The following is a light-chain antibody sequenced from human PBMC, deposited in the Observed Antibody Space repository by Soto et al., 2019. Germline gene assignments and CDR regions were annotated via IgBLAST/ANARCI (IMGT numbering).Light chain of an antibody. CDR1: QSISSS. V-gene: IGKV3-15*01. J-gene: IGKJ2*01. CDR3: QHYNNWPFT. Sequence: EIVLTQSPGILSLSPGERASLSCGASQSISSSFLAWYQQKPGQAPRLVIYDTSTRATGIPARFSGSGSGTEFTLTISSLQSEDFAVYYCQHYNNWPFTFGQGTKVDIK. CDR2: DTS.